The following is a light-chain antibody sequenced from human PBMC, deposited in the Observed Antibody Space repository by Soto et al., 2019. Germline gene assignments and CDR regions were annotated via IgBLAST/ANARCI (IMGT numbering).Light chain of an antibody. CDR2: DVS. CDR1: QSVSSY. V-gene: IGKV3-11*01. CDR3: QKFNNWPWT. J-gene: IGKJ1*01. Sequence: EIVLIPSPATLSLSPGERATLSCRASQSVSSYLAWYQQKPGQAPRLLIYDVSNRATGIPARFSGSGSGTDFTLTISSLQSEDFAVYYCQKFNNWPWTCGQGTKGDIK.